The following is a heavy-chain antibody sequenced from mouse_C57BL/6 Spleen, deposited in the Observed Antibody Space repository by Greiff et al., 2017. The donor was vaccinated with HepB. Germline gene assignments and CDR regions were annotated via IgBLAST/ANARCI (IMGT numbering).Heavy chain of an antibody. J-gene: IGHJ2*01. CDR2: ISSGGSYT. CDR3: ARHDYGNYSYFDY. V-gene: IGHV5-6*01. Sequence: EVKLMESGGDLVKPGGSLKLSCAASGFTFSSYGMSWVRQTPDKRLEWVATISSGGSYTYYPDSVKGRFTISRDNAKNTLYLQMSSLKSEDTAMYYCARHDYGNYSYFDYWGQGTTLTVSS. CDR1: GFTFSSYG. D-gene: IGHD2-1*01.